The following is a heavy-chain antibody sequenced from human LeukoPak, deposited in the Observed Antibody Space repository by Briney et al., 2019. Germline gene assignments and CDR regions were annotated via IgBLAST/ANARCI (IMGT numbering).Heavy chain of an antibody. CDR2: TSGSSGNT. D-gene: IGHD3-10*01. CDR3: ARYYYGSGSYYGPFDY. CDR1: GFTFSSYA. Sequence: PGGSLRLSCAASGFTFSSYAMSWVRQAPGKGLEWVSATSGSSGNTNYADSVKGRFTISRDNSKNTLYLQMNSLRAEDTAIYYCARYYYGSGSYYGPFDYWGQGTLVTVSS. J-gene: IGHJ4*02. V-gene: IGHV3-23*01.